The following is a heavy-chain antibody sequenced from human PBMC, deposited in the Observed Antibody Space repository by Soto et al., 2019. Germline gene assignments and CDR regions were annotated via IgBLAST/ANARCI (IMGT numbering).Heavy chain of an antibody. CDR3: ARDSSTVVTPQSFDY. CDR1: GFTFSSYA. D-gene: IGHD4-17*01. Sequence: QVQLVESGGGVVQPGRSLRLSCAASGFTFSSYAMHWVRQAPGKGLEWVAVISYVGSNKYYADSVKGRFTISRDNSKNTLYLQMNSLRAEDTAVYYCARDSSTVVTPQSFDYWGQGTLVTVSS. J-gene: IGHJ4*02. CDR2: ISYVGSNK. V-gene: IGHV3-30-3*01.